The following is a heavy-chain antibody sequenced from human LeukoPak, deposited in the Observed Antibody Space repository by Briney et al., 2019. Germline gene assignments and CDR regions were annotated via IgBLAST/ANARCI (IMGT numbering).Heavy chain of an antibody. V-gene: IGHV1-69*05. CDR3: ASSQTYYYDSSGLPH. Sequence: ASVKVSCKASGGPFSSYAISWVRQAPGQGLEWMGRIIPIFGTANYAQKFQGRVTITTDESTSTAYMELSSLRSEDTAVYYCASSQTYYYDSSGLPHWGQGTLVTVSS. D-gene: IGHD3-22*01. CDR2: IIPIFGTA. CDR1: GGPFSSYA. J-gene: IGHJ1*01.